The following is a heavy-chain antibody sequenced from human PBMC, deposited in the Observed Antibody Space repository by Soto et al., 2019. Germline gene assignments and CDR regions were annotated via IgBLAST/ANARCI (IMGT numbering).Heavy chain of an antibody. CDR1: GFTCRSYD. Sequence: GGSLRLSCAASGFTCRSYDMSWVRQAPGKGLEWVSTILVGGSTHYPDSVKGRFTISRDNSKNTVFLRMNSLTAGDTAVYYCAKATATGGGAFDICGQGTMVTVSS. CDR3: AKATATGGGAFDI. V-gene: IGHV3-23*01. J-gene: IGHJ3*02. CDR2: ILVGGST. D-gene: IGHD2-8*02.